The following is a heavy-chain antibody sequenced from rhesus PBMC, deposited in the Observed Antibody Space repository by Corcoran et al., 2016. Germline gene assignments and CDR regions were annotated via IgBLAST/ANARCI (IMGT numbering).Heavy chain of an antibody. Sequence: QVQLQESGPAVVKPSETLSLTCAASGGSISSSNWWSWIRQSPGKGLDWIGGIYCSGGSTEYNPSLESRVTISRDTSKNQFSLKLSSVTAADTAVYYCARIASSWSNFDYWGQGVLVTVSS. CDR3: ARIASSWSNFDY. CDR1: GGSISSSNW. D-gene: IGHD6-13*01. CDR2: IYCSGGST. V-gene: IGHV4-93*01. J-gene: IGHJ4*01.